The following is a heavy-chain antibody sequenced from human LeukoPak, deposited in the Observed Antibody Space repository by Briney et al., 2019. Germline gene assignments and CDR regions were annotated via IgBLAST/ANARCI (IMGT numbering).Heavy chain of an antibody. D-gene: IGHD3-16*01. V-gene: IGHV1-18*01. Sequence: ASVKVSCKASGYTFTSYGISWVRQAPGQGLEWMGWISAYNGNTNYAQKLQGRVTMTTDTSTSTAHMELRSLRSDDTAVYYCAGDGLQDYFDYWGQGTLVTVSS. CDR2: ISAYNGNT. CDR3: AGDGLQDYFDY. CDR1: GYTFTSYG. J-gene: IGHJ4*02.